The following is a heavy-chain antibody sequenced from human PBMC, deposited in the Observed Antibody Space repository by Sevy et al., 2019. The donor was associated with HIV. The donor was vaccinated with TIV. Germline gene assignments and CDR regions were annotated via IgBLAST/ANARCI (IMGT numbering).Heavy chain of an antibody. CDR2: INTNNGNA. CDR1: GYTFTSNG. J-gene: IGHJ1*01. V-gene: IGHV1-18*01. CDR3: ARDRGYCSGGSCYIQQ. D-gene: IGHD2-15*01. Sequence: ASVKVSCRASGYTFTSNGIAWVRQAPGQGLKWMGWINTNNGNANYAQKYQGRVTMTTDTSTSTGYMELRSLRSDDTAMYYCARDRGYCSGGSCYIQQWGQGTLVTVSS.